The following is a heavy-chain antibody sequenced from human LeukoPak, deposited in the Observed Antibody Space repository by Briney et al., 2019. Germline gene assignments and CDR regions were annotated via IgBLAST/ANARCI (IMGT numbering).Heavy chain of an antibody. D-gene: IGHD1-20*01. V-gene: IGHV5-51*01. CDR2: IYPGDSDT. Sequence: RTGESLKISCKGSGYSFTSYWIGWVRQMPGKGLEWMGIIYPGDSDTRYSPSFQGQVTISADKSISTAYLQWSSLKASDTAMYYCARLGTGITGTTTGAFDYWGQGTLVTVSS. J-gene: IGHJ4*02. CDR3: ARLGTGITGTTTGAFDY. CDR1: GYSFTSYW.